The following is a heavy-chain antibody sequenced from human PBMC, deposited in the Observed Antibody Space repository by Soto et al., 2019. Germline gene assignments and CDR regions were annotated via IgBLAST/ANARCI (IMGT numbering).Heavy chain of an antibody. J-gene: IGHJ3*02. D-gene: IGHD3-22*01. CDR1: GYTFTSYG. CDR2: ISAYNGNT. CDR3: ARVYYYDSSGYLWDALDI. V-gene: IGHV1-18*01. Sequence: ASVKVSCKASGYTFTSYGISWVRQAPGQGLEWMGWISAYNGNTNYAQKLQGRVTMTTDTSTSTAYMELRSLRSDDTAVYYCARVYYYDSSGYLWDALDIWGQGTMVTVSS.